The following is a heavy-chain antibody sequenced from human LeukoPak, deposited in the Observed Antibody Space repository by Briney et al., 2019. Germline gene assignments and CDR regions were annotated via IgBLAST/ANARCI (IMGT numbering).Heavy chain of an antibody. D-gene: IGHD2-2*01. CDR2: IIPIFGTA. CDR3: ARDIVVVPAPHYYYYYMDV. Sequence: SVKVSCKASGGTFSSYAISWVRQAPGQGLEWMGGIIPIFGTANYAQKFQGRVTITADESTSTAYMELSSLRSEDTAVYYCARDIVVVPAPHYYYYYMDVWGKGTTVTISS. J-gene: IGHJ6*03. CDR1: GGTFSSYA. V-gene: IGHV1-69*13.